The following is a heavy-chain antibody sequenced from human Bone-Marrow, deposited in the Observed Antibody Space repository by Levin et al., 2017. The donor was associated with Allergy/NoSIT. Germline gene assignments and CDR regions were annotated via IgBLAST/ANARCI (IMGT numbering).Heavy chain of an antibody. CDR1: GLTFSSYA. D-gene: IGHD6-6*01. J-gene: IGHJ4*02. Sequence: PGGSLRLSCVASGLTFSSYALSWVSQAPGKGLEWVSGFGLSGSDIYYADSVKGRFTISRDNSKNTLYLQMNSLRVEDTAVYYCAKYPRPHFDYWGQGTLVTVSS. V-gene: IGHV3-23*01. CDR2: FGLSGSDI. CDR3: AKYPRPHFDY.